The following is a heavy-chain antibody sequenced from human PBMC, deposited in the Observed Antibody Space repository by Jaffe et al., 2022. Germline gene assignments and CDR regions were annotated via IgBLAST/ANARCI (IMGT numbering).Heavy chain of an antibody. Sequence: EVQLVESGGGLVQPGRSLRLSCTASGFTFGDYAMSWFRQAPGKGLEWVGFIRSKAYGGTTEYAASVKGRFTISRDDSKSIAYLQMNSLKTEDTAVYYCTRIIESLNHYYYYYMDVWGKGTTVTVSS. V-gene: IGHV3-49*03. CDR2: IRSKAYGGTT. J-gene: IGHJ6*03. CDR1: GFTFGDYA. CDR3: TRIIESLNHYYYYYMDV.